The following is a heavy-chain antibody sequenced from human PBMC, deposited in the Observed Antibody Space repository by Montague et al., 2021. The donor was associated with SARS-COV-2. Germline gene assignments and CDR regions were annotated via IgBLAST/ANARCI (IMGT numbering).Heavy chain of an antibody. CDR2: IRPDGTST. Sequence: CLRLSCAASGFTFRSYWMHWVRQVPGRGLVWVSRIRPDGTSTHYAASVKGRFIISRDNAKNTLSLEMTNLRVDDTAIYYCVRPLWFGDSDYYFESWGQGTLVSVSS. CDR1: GFTFRSYW. J-gene: IGHJ4*02. V-gene: IGHV3-74*01. CDR3: VRPLWFGDSDYYFES. D-gene: IGHD3-10*01.